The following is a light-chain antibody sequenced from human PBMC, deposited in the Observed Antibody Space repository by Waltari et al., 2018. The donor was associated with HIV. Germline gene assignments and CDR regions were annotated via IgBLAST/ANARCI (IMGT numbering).Light chain of an antibody. Sequence: QSALTQPASVSGSPGPSITISCTGTTSDVGDYDFVSWYRPTPGEVPKLMIYEVHKRPSGVSHRFSGSKTGNTASLTISGLQAEDEAEYYCGSDSSCSTLGIFGGGTKLTVL. CDR3: GSDSSCSTLGI. CDR1: TSDVGDYDF. CDR2: EVH. J-gene: IGLJ2*01. V-gene: IGLV2-14*01.